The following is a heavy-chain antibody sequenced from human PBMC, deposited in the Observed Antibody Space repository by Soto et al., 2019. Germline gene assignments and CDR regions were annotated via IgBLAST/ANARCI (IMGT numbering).Heavy chain of an antibody. CDR3: ARDESAQQQLVKGYYSYYGMQV. CDR1: GFTFISYA. V-gene: IGHV3-30-3*01. J-gene: IGHJ6*01. CDR2: ISYDGSNK. D-gene: IGHD6-13*01. Sequence: LRLSCAASGFTFISYAMHWVRQAPGNVLEWVAVISYDGSNKYYADSVKGRFTISRDNSKNTLYLQMNSLRAEDTAVYYCARDESAQQQLVKGYYSYYGMQVWGQATTVTVS.